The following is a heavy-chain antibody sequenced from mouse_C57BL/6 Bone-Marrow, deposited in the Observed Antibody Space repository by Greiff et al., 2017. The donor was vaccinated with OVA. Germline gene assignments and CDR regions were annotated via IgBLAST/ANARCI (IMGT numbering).Heavy chain of an antibody. Sequence: DVHLVESGGGLVKPGGSLKLSCAASGFTFSSYTMSWVRQTPEQRLEWVATISGGGGNTYYPDSVKGRFTISRDNAKNTLYLQMSSLRSEDTALYDCARPGTGDYDYFDYWGQGTTLTVSS. CDR1: GFTFSSYT. V-gene: IGHV5-9*01. J-gene: IGHJ2*01. D-gene: IGHD2-4*01. CDR3: ARPGTGDYDYFDY. CDR2: ISGGGGNT.